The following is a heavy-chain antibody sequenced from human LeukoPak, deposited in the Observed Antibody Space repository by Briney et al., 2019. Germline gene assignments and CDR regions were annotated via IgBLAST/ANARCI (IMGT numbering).Heavy chain of an antibody. Sequence: SEPLSLTCAVYGGSFSGYYWSWIRQPPGKGLEWIGEINHSGSTNYNPSLKSRVTISVDTSKNQFSLKLSSVTAADTAVYYCARGPAPRTRPGIAVADPHGFDYWGQGTLVTVSS. V-gene: IGHV4-34*01. CDR2: INHSGST. CDR3: ARGPAPRTRPGIAVADPHGFDY. D-gene: IGHD6-19*01. CDR1: GGSFSGYY. J-gene: IGHJ4*02.